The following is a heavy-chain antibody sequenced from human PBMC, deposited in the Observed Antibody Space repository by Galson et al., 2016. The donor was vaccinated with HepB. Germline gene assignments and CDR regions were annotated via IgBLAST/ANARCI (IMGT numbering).Heavy chain of an antibody. Sequence: SLRLACAASGFTFSSYGMHWVRQAPGKGLGGVAVIWYDGSNKYYADSVKGRFTISRDNSKNTLYLQMNSLRAEDTAVYYCAKSKLRYSSGWYYFDYWGQGTLVTVSS. J-gene: IGHJ4*02. CDR3: AKSKLRYSSGWYYFDY. D-gene: IGHD6-19*01. CDR1: GFTFSSYG. CDR2: IWYDGSNK. V-gene: IGHV3-33*06.